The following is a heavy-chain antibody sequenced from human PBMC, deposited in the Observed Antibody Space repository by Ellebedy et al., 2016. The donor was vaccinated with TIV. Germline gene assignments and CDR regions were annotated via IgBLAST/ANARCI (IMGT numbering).Heavy chain of an antibody. CDR2: ISPGDSDT. J-gene: IGHJ4*02. Sequence: GESLKISXKASGYRFATYWIVWVRQMPGKGLEWMGVISPGDSDTRYNPSFQGQVTISVDKSISTAYLQWSSLKASDTAMFYCASTSPYCSGSTCSFAYWGQGTLVTVSS. V-gene: IGHV5-51*01. CDR3: ASTSPYCSGSTCSFAY. D-gene: IGHD2-15*01. CDR1: GYRFATYW.